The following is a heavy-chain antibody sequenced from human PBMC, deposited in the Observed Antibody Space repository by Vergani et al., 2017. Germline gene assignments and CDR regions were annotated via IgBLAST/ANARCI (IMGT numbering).Heavy chain of an antibody. J-gene: IGHJ4*02. CDR1: GYTFTSYG. CDR2: ISAYNGNT. CDR3: ARGSYYDFWSGYYFDY. Sequence: QVQLVQSGAEVKKPGASVKVSCKASGYTFTSYGISWVRQAPGKGLEWMGWISAYNGNTNYAQKLKGRVTMTTDTATSTAYMELRSLVSDDTAVYYCARGSYYDFWSGYYFDYWGQGTLVTVSS. V-gene: IGHV1-18*01. D-gene: IGHD3-3*01.